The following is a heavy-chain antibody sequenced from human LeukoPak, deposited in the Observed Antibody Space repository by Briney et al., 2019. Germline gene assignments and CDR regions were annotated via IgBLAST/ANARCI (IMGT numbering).Heavy chain of an antibody. CDR2: IKQDGSEK. D-gene: IGHD2-15*01. V-gene: IGHV3-7*01. Sequence: PGGSLRLSCAVSGFTFSSYWMTWVRQAPGKGLEWVANIKQDGSEKYYVDSVKGRFTISRDNAKNSLYLQPNSLRAEDTAVYYCARDSLQATATSNWFDPWGQGTLVTVSS. CDR1: GFTFSSYW. CDR3: ARDSLQATATSNWFDP. J-gene: IGHJ5*02.